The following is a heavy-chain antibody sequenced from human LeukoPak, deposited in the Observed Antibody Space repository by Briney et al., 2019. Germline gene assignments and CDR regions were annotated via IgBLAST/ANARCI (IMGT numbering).Heavy chain of an antibody. Sequence: ASVKVSCKASGYTFTSYAMNWVRQAPGQGLEWMGWINTNTGNQTYAQGFTGRFVFSLDTSVSTAYLQISSLKAEDTAVYYCARGEQWLANPSFDYWGQGTLVTVSS. V-gene: IGHV7-4-1*02. J-gene: IGHJ4*02. CDR2: INTNTGNQ. D-gene: IGHD6-19*01. CDR3: ARGEQWLANPSFDY. CDR1: GYTFTSYA.